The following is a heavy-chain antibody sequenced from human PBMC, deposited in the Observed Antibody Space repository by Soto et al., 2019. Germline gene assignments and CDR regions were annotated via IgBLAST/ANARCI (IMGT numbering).Heavy chain of an antibody. D-gene: IGHD3-10*01. J-gene: IGHJ4*02. CDR2: INPNSGGT. V-gene: IGHV1-2*04. CDR1: GYTFSGYY. Sequence: GASVKVSCKASGYTFSGYYIHWVRQAPGQGLEWMGWINPNSGGTNYAQKFQGWVTMTRDTSISTAYMELIRLTSDDTAVYYCARVGFGEFYFDYWGQGTLVTVSS. CDR3: ARVGFGEFYFDY.